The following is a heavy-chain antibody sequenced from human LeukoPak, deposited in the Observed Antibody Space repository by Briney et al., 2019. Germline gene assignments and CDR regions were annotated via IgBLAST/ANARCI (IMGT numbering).Heavy chain of an antibody. CDR1: GFTFSSYS. D-gene: IGHD1-26*01. CDR2: ISSSSSTI. CDR3: ARDGGSYYYRNYGMDV. V-gene: IGHV3-48*04. J-gene: IGHJ6*02. Sequence: GGSLRLSCAASGFTFSSYSMNWVRQAPGKGLEWVSYISSSSSTIYYADSVKGRFTISRDNAKNSLYLQMNSLRAEDTAVYYCARDGGSYYYRNYGMDVWGQGTTVTVSS.